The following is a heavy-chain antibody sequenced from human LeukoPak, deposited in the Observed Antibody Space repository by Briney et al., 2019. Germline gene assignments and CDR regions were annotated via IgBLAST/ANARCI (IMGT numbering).Heavy chain of an antibody. V-gene: IGHV3-30*18. CDR3: AKDLAYYDSSGDYYPAFDI. CDR1: GFTFGDYG. J-gene: IGHJ3*02. CDR2: LSYDGTNK. D-gene: IGHD3-22*01. Sequence: PGGSLRLSCAVSGFTFGDYGMHWVRQAPGKGLEWLAVLSYDGTNKYYADSVKGRFTISRDNSESTLYLQMNSLRAEDTAIYYCAKDLAYYDSSGDYYPAFDIWGQGTMVTVSS.